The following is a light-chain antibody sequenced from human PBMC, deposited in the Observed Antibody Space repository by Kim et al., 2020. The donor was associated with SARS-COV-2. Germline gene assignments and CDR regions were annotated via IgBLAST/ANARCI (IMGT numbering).Light chain of an antibody. CDR3: QQCKGAPWT. Sequence: ASVGDRVTITYRASQGISNYLAWYQQKPGKVPKLLIYAASALKSGVPSRFSGSGSGTDFTLTITSLQPEDVAAYYCQQCKGAPWTFGQGTKVDIK. CDR1: QGISNY. V-gene: IGKV1-27*01. J-gene: IGKJ1*01. CDR2: AAS.